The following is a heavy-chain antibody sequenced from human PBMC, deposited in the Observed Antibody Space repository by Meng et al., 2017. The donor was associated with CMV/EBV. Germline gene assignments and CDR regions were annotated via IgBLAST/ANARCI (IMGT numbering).Heavy chain of an antibody. CDR3: ARDRGGWELLYFDY. CDR1: GYTFTSYG. Sequence: ASVKVSCKASGYTFTSYGITWVRQAPGQGLEWMGWISAYNGNTNYAQKLQGRVTTTTDTSTSTAYMELKSLRSDDPAVYYCARDRGGWELLYFDYWGQGTLVTVSS. CDR2: ISAYNGNT. D-gene: IGHD1-26*01. V-gene: IGHV1-18*01. J-gene: IGHJ4*02.